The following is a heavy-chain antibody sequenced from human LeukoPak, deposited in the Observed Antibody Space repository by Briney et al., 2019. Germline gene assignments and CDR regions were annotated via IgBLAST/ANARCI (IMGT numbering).Heavy chain of an antibody. V-gene: IGHV1-58*02. D-gene: IGHD4-17*01. J-gene: IGHJ6*02. CDR2: IVVGSGNT. Sequence: ASVKVSCKASGFTFTSSAMQWVRQARGQRLEWIGWIVVGSGNTNYAQKFQGRVTMTRNTSISTAYMELSSLRSEDTAVYYCASTVTTNYYYGMDVWGQGTTVTVSS. CDR3: ASTVTTNYYYGMDV. CDR1: GFTFTSSA.